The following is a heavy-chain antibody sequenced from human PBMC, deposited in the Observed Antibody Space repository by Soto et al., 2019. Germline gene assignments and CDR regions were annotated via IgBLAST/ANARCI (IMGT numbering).Heavy chain of an antibody. V-gene: IGHV3-7*01. CDR1: GFTFSSYW. D-gene: IGHD6-13*01. Sequence: EVQLVESGGGLVQPGGSLRLSCVDSGFTFSSYWMSWVRQAPVKGLEWVGNIKQDGSEENYVDSVKGRFTISRDNAKNSMYLQRISLRVEDTAVYYCARIAASGRGWDVWGQGTTVVVSS. J-gene: IGHJ6*02. CDR2: IKQDGSEE. CDR3: ARIAASGRGWDV.